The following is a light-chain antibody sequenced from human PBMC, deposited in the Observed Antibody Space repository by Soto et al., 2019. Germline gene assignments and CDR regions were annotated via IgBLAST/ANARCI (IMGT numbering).Light chain of an antibody. CDR1: SSDVGGYNY. Sequence: QSALTQPASVSGSPGQSITISCTGTSSDVGGYNYVSWYQQHPGKAPKLMIYDVSNRPSGVSNRFSGSKSGNTASLTISGLQAEDEADYYGSSYTSSSTWVFGGGTKLTVL. J-gene: IGLJ3*02. V-gene: IGLV2-14*01. CDR3: SSYTSSSTWV. CDR2: DVS.